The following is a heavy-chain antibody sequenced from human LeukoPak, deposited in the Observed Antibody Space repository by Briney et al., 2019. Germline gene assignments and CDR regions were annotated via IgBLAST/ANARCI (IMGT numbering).Heavy chain of an antibody. CDR2: IKQDGSEK. CDR3: ARDLFDGSGSYRGEDYFDY. J-gene: IGHJ4*02. V-gene: IGHV3-7*01. Sequence: SGGSLRLSCAASGLTFSSYAMSWVRQAPGKGLEWVANIKQDGSEKYYVDSVKGRFTISRDNAKNSLYLQMNSLRAEDTAVYYCARDLFDGSGSYRGEDYFDYWGQGTLVTVSS. CDR1: GLTFSSYA. D-gene: IGHD3-10*01.